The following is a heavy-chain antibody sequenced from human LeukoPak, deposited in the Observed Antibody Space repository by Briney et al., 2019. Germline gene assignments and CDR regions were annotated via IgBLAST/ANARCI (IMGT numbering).Heavy chain of an antibody. D-gene: IGHD3-10*01. CDR1: GGSISSYY. V-gene: IGHV4-59*12. Sequence: SETLSLTXTVSGGSISSYYWSWIRQPPGKGLEWIGYIYYSGSTNYNPSLKSRVTISVDTSKNQFSLKLSSVTAADTAVYYCARGATYYYGSGSYYFAFDIWGQGTMVTVSS. CDR3: ARGATYYYGSGSYYFAFDI. CDR2: IYYSGST. J-gene: IGHJ3*02.